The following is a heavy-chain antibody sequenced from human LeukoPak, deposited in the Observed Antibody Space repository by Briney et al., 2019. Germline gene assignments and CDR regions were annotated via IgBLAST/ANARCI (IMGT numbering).Heavy chain of an antibody. CDR1: GFTFSSYG. CDR2: ISYDGSNK. V-gene: IGHV3-30*03. CDR3: AREGGPDRNDEYYFDY. D-gene: IGHD1-14*01. Sequence: GRSLRLSCAASGFTFSSYGMHWVRQAPGKGLEWVAVISYDGSNKYYADSVKGRFTISRDNSKNTLYLQMSSLRAEDTAVYYCAREGGPDRNDEYYFDYWGQGTLVTVSS. J-gene: IGHJ4*02.